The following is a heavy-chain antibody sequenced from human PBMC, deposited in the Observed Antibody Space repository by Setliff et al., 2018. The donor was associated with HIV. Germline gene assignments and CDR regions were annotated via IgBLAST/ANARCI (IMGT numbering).Heavy chain of an antibody. CDR2: ISAYNGNT. CDR3: ATLAGDYYYSGRGYYFMDV. J-gene: IGHJ6*03. V-gene: IGHV1-18*01. Sequence: ASVKVSCKASGYTFISYAISWVRQAPGQGLEWMGWISAYNGNTNYAQKLQGRVTMTTDTSTTTAYMELRSLRSDDTAVYYCATLAGDYYYSGRGYYFMDVWGKGTTVTVSS. D-gene: IGHD3-10*01. CDR1: GYTFISYA.